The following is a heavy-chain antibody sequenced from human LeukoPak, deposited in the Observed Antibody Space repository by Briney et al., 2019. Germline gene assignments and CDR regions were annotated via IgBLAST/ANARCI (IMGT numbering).Heavy chain of an antibody. J-gene: IGHJ6*02. D-gene: IGHD4-23*01. V-gene: IGHV1-8*01. CDR1: GYTFTSYD. CDR2: MNPNSGNT. CDR3: ARGPPGGYYYYYGMDV. Sequence: ASVTVSCKASGYTFTSYDINWVRPATGQGLEWMGWMNPNSGNTGYAQKFQGRVTMTRNTSISTAYMELSSLRSEDTAVYYCARGPPGGYYYYYGMDVWGQGTTVTVSS.